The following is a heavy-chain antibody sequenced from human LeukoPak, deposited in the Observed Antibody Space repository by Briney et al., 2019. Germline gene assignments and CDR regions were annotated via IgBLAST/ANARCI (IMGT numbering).Heavy chain of an antibody. Sequence: GGSLRLSCAASGFTFSSYGMHWVRQAPGKGLEWVAVISYDGSNKYYADSVKGRFTVSRDNSKNTLYLQMNSLRAEDTAVYYCAKDGEDIVVVPAAKGDYYYGMDVWGKGTTVTVSS. CDR1: GFTFSSYG. J-gene: IGHJ6*04. CDR2: ISYDGSNK. CDR3: AKDGEDIVVVPAAKGDYYYGMDV. D-gene: IGHD2-2*01. V-gene: IGHV3-30*18.